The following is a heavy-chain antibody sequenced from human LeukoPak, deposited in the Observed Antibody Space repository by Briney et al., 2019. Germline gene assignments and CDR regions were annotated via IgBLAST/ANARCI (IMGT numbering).Heavy chain of an antibody. CDR2: ISYDGSNK. CDR1: GFTSSSYA. J-gene: IGHJ4*02. D-gene: IGHD6-13*01. Sequence: GGSLRLSCAASGFTSSSYAMHWVRQAPGKGLEWAAVISYDGSNKYYADSVKGRFTISRDNSKNTLYLQMNSLRAEDTAVYYCARQHIAAAGAFDYWGQGTLVTVSS. V-gene: IGHV3-30*04. CDR3: ARQHIAAAGAFDY.